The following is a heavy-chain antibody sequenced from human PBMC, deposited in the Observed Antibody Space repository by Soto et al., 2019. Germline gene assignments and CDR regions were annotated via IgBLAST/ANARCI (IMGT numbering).Heavy chain of an antibody. CDR1: VFSITARNYY. Sequence: PSETLSLTCSVSVFSITARNYYCAWFRQSPWKGLEWIQSVYHSGSTYYNYNPSLKSRVSTSVDTSKNQFSLTVTSVTAADTAVYFCARHHLPYRTSPEVPRWFDPWGPAILFTVSS. V-gene: IGHV4-39*01. J-gene: IGHJ5*02. CDR2: VYHSGST. CDR3: ARHHLPYRTSPEVPRWFDP. D-gene: IGHD2-2*01.